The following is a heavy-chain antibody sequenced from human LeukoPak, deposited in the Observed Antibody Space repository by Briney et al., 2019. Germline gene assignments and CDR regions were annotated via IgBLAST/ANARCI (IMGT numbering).Heavy chain of an antibody. Sequence: PSQTLSLTCAVSGYSISSGYYWGWIRQPPGKGLEGIGGIYHSGSTYYNPSLKSRVTISVDTSKNQFSLKLSSVTAADTAVYYCARDIGNRGSFSFDYWGQGTLVTVSS. V-gene: IGHV4-38-2*02. CDR2: IYHSGST. J-gene: IGHJ4*02. CDR3: ARDIGNRGSFSFDY. CDR1: GYSISSGYY. D-gene: IGHD1-26*01.